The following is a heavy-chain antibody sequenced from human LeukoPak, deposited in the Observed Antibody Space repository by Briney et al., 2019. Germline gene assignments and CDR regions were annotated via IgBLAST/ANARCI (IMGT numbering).Heavy chain of an antibody. Sequence: QPGGSLRLSCAASGFTFSSYAMSWVRHAPGKGVEWLSGISGSGGSTYYGDSVKGRFTISRDNSKNTLYLQMHSLRAEDTAVYYCARRLGYCSSSSCYVAPFDYWGQGTLVTVSS. CDR2: ISGSGGST. CDR3: ARRLGYCSSSSCYVAPFDY. J-gene: IGHJ4*02. V-gene: IGHV3-23*01. D-gene: IGHD2-2*01. CDR1: GFTFSSYA.